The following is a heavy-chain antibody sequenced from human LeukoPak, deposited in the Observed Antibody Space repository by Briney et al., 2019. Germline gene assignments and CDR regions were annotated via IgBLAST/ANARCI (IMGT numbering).Heavy chain of an antibody. D-gene: IGHD4-23*01. Sequence: QPGGSLRLSCAASGFTFSSYWMSWVRQAPGKGLEWVANIKQDGSEKYYVDSVKGRFTISRDNAKNTLYLQMNSLRAEDTAVYYCAKAQTYTVVTLFYFDYWGQGTLVTVSS. CDR1: GFTFSSYW. CDR2: IKQDGSEK. CDR3: AKAQTYTVVTLFYFDY. V-gene: IGHV3-7*03. J-gene: IGHJ4*02.